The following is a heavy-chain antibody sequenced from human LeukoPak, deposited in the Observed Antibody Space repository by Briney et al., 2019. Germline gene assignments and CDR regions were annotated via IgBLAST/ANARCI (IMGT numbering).Heavy chain of an antibody. CDR1: GGSISSYY. V-gene: IGHV4-59*01. Sequence: SETLSLTCTVSGGSISSYYWSWIRQPPGKGLEWIGYIYYSGSTNYNPSLKSRVTISVDTSKNQFSLKLSSVTAADTAVYYCARSVNRDDAFDIWGQGTMVTVSS. CDR2: IYYSGST. CDR3: ARSVNRDDAFDI. D-gene: IGHD3-10*01. J-gene: IGHJ3*02.